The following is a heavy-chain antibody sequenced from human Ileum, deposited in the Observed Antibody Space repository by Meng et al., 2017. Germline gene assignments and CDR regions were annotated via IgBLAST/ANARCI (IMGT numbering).Heavy chain of an antibody. CDR1: GFTFSNYW. CDR2: IKQDGSVE. V-gene: IGHV3-7*01. J-gene: IGHJ3*01. CDR3: ARGLLLFFVEKNDAFDF. D-gene: IGHD3-3*01. Sequence: GGSLRLSCAASGFTFSNYWMMWVRQAPGKGLEWVANIKQDGSVEYYVDSVRGRFAISRDNAKSSVYLQMNSLRAEDTAVYYCARGLLLFFVEKNDAFDFWGQGTMVTVSS.